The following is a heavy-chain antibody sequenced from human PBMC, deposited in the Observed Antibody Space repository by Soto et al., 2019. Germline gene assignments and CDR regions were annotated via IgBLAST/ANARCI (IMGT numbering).Heavy chain of an antibody. V-gene: IGHV5-51*01. J-gene: IGHJ6*02. D-gene: IGHD6-19*01. CDR3: ARQAGAMNNYFYGMDV. CDR2: IHPGDSET. Sequence: GESLKISCQGSGYSFTSSWIVWVRQMPGKGLQWMGIIHPGDSETRYGPSFQGQVTISADKSISAAYLQWSSLKASDTAIYYCARQAGAMNNYFYGMDVWGQGTTVTVS. CDR1: GYSFTSSW.